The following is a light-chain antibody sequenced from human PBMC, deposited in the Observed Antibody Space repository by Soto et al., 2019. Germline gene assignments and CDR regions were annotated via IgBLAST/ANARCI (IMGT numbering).Light chain of an antibody. CDR3: QHYYSTPLT. CDR1: QSVSNNF. CDR2: GAS. V-gene: IGKV3-20*01. Sequence: EIVLTQSPGTLSLSPGERATLSCRASQSVSNNFLAWYQQKPGQAPRLLIYGASSRATGIPDRFSGSGSGTDFTLTISSLQAEDVAVYYCQHYYSTPLTFGGGTKVEIK. J-gene: IGKJ4*01.